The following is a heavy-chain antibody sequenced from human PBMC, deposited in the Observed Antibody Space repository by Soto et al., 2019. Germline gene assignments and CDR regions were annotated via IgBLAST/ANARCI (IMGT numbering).Heavy chain of an antibody. CDR3: ARDQLVATESWFDP. Sequence: SVKVSYKASGGTFSSYAISWVRQAPGQGLEWMGGIIPIFGTANYAQKFQGRVTITADESTSTAYMELSSLRSEDTAVYYCARDQLVATESWFDPWGQGTLVTVSS. CDR1: GGTFSSYA. V-gene: IGHV1-69*13. J-gene: IGHJ5*02. D-gene: IGHD5-12*01. CDR2: IIPIFGTA.